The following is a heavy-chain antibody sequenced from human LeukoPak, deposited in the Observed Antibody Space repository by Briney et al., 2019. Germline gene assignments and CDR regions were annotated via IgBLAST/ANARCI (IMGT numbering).Heavy chain of an antibody. V-gene: IGHV3-30-3*01. CDR2: ISYDGSNK. Sequence: GGSLRLSCTASGFTFSSYAMHWVRQAPGKGLEWVAVISYDGSNKYYADSVKGRFTISRDNSKNTLYLQMNSLRAEDTAVYYCARSYYDITANYYYYGMDVWGQGTTVTVSS. J-gene: IGHJ6*02. CDR1: GFTFSSYA. D-gene: IGHD3-9*01. CDR3: ARSYYDITANYYYYGMDV.